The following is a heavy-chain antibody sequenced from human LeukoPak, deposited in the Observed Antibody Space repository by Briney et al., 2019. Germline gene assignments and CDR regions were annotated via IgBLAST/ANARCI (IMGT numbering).Heavy chain of an antibody. CDR1: GFTFSSYG. D-gene: IGHD5-24*01. CDR2: ISYDGSNK. V-gene: IGHV3-30*18. Sequence: GGSLRLSCAASGFTFSSYGMHWVRQAPGKGLEWVAVISYDGSNKYYADSVKGRFTISRDNSKNMVFLQMNSLRAEDTAIYYCAKDDAYLQYDDWGQGTLVTVSS. CDR3: AKDDAYLQYDD. J-gene: IGHJ4*02.